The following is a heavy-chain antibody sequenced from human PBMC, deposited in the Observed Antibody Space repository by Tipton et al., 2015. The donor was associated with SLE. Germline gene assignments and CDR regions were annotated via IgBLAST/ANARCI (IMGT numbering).Heavy chain of an antibody. Sequence: SLRLSCAASGFTFSSYWMSWARQAPGKGLEGVSSISSSSSYIYYADSVKGRFTISRDNAKNSLYLQMNSLRAEDTAVYYCASSRNIYSGFSDYWGQGTLVTVSS. CDR3: ASSRNIYSGFSDY. J-gene: IGHJ4*02. D-gene: IGHD5-12*01. V-gene: IGHV3-21*01. CDR1: GFTFSSYW. CDR2: ISSSSSYI.